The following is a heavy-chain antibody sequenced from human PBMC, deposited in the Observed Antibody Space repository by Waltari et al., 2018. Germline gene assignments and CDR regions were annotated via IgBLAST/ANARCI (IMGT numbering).Heavy chain of an antibody. Sequence: EVQLVQSGAAVNKPGASLKISCKGSGYSFTSYWIGWVRQMPGEGLEWLGITYPGESDTRNSPSFRGQVTISADKSISTAYLQWSSLKASDTAMYYCASADYDFWSGYIEYFQHWGQGTLVTVSS. J-gene: IGHJ1*01. CDR2: TYPGESDT. CDR3: ASADYDFWSGYIEYFQH. V-gene: IGHV5-51*03. D-gene: IGHD3-3*01. CDR1: GYSFTSYW.